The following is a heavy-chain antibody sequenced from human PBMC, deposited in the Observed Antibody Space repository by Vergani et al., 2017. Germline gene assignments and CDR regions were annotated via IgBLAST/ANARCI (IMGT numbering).Heavy chain of an antibody. CDR2: ISYDGSNK. V-gene: IGHV3-30*03. CDR3: ARASLVGTFDY. D-gene: IGHD1-26*01. CDR1: GFTFSSYG. J-gene: IGHJ4*02. Sequence: QVQLVESGGGVVQPGRSLRLSCAASGFTFSSYGMHWVRQAPGKGLEWVAVISYDGSNKYYADSVKGRFTISRENAKNSLYLQMNSLRAGDTAVYYCARASLVGTFDYWGQGTLVTVSS.